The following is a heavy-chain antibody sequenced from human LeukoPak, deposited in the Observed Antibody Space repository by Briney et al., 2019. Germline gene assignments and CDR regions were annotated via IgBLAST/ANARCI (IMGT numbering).Heavy chain of an antibody. J-gene: IGHJ4*02. CDR1: GFTFSDYY. CDR2: ISTTGSVI. D-gene: IGHD6-13*01. Sequence: GGSLRLSCAASGFTFSDYYMGRIRQAPGKGLEWLSYISTTGSVIYYADSVKGRFTISRDNAKNSVHLQLNSLTVEDTAVYYCARDGAAAPGTFDYWGQGTQVTVSS. V-gene: IGHV3-11*01. CDR3: ARDGAAAPGTFDY.